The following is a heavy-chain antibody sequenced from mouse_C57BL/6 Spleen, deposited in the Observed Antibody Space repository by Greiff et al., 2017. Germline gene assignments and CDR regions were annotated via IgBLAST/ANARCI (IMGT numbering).Heavy chain of an antibody. J-gene: IGHJ2*01. D-gene: IGHD3-2*02. V-gene: IGHV14-3*01. CDR2: IDPANGNT. CDR3: ARTAQAKNYFDY. Sequence: EVKVVESVAELVRPGASVKLSCTASGFNIKNTYMHWVKQRPEQGLEWIGRIDPANGNTKYAPKFQGKATITADTSSNTAYLQLSSLTSEDTSIYYCARTAQAKNYFDYWGQGTTLTVSS. CDR1: GFNIKNTY.